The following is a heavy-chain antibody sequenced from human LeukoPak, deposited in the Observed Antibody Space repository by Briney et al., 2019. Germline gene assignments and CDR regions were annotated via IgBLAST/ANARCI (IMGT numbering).Heavy chain of an antibody. CDR3: ARFPGYDSSDYYYEYAFDI. V-gene: IGHV4-34*01. CDR2: INHSGST. CDR1: GGSFSGYY. Sequence: TSETLSLTCAVYGGSFSGYYWSWIRQPPGKGLEWIGEINHSGSTNYNPSLKSRVTISVDTSKNQFSLKLSSVTAADTAVYYCARFPGYDSSDYYYEYAFDIWGQGTMVTVSS. D-gene: IGHD3-22*01. J-gene: IGHJ3*02.